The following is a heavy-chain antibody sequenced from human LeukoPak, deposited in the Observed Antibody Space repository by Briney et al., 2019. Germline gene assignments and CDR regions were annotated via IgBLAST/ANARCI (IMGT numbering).Heavy chain of an antibody. CDR2: INHSGST. CDR3: ARNSGWYGVS. Sequence: PETLSLTCTVSGGSISSGSYYWSWIRQPPGKGLEWIGEINHSGSTNYNPSLKSRVTISVDTSKNQFSLKLSSVTAADTAVYYCARNSGWYGVSWGQGTLVTVSS. V-gene: IGHV4-39*07. J-gene: IGHJ4*02. D-gene: IGHD6-19*01. CDR1: GGSISSGSYY.